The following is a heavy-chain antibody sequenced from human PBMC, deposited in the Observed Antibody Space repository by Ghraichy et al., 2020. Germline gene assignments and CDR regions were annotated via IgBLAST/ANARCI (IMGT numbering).Heavy chain of an antibody. CDR2: IYYSGST. Sequence: SETLSLTCTVSGGSVSSGSYYWSWIRQPPEKGLEWIGYIYYSGSTNYNPSLKSRVTISVDTSKNQFSLKLSSVTAADTAVYYCARVNIVLMAFDFWGQGTLVTVSS. V-gene: IGHV4-61*01. D-gene: IGHD2-8*01. CDR3: ARVNIVLMAFDF. J-gene: IGHJ4*02. CDR1: GGSVSSGSYY.